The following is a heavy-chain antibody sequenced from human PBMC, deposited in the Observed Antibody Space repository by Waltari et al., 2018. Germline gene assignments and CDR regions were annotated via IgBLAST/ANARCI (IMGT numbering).Heavy chain of an antibody. V-gene: IGHV3-48*01. J-gene: IGHJ4*02. Sequence: EVQLVESGGGLVQPGGSLRLSCAASGFTFRTYSMNWVRQAPGKGLEWVSYISSSSNTIYYADSVKGRFTISRDNAKNSLYLQMNSLRAEDTAVYYCARDPLVGANCFDYWGQGTLVTVSS. CDR2: ISSSSNTI. CDR3: ARDPLVGANCFDY. CDR1: GFTFRTYS. D-gene: IGHD1-26*01.